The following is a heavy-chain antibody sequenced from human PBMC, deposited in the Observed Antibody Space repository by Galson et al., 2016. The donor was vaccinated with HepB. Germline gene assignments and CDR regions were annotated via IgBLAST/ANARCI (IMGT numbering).Heavy chain of an antibody. J-gene: IGHJ4*02. CDR3: ARHNARKGVDY. V-gene: IGHV5-10-1*01. CDR2: IDPSDSYS. CDR1: GYSFTTYW. Sequence: QSGAEVKKPGESLRISCKGSGYSFTTYWISWVRQMPGKGLEWMGRIDPSDSYSNYSPSFQGHVTISSDKSISSAYLQWSNLKASDTAMYYSARHNARKGVDYWGQGTLVTVSS. D-gene: IGHD1-14*01.